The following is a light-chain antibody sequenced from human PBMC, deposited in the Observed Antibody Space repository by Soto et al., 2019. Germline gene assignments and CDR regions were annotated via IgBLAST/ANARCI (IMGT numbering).Light chain of an antibody. Sequence: QSALTQPASVSGSPGQSITISCTGTSSDVGAYNSVSWYQQHPGEAPKLMIFEVSNRPSGTSNRFSGSKSVNTASLTISGLQAEDEADYYCASYTRSSTWVFGGGTKLTVL. V-gene: IGLV2-14*01. CDR2: EVS. CDR3: ASYTRSSTWV. J-gene: IGLJ3*02. CDR1: SSDVGAYNS.